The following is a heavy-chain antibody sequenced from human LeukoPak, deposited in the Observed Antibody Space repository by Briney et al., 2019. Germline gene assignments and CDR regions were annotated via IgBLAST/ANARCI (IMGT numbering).Heavy chain of an antibody. CDR2: IRGSGGST. J-gene: IGHJ4*02. V-gene: IGHV3-23*01. D-gene: IGHD6-13*01. CDR3: AKDQGDSSSWYRPQDY. Sequence: GGSLRLSCAASGFTFSSYAMSWVSQDRGEGMEWVTAIRGSGGSTYYAESVKGRFTISRDKTNNTLYLEMNSLRAQDTAVSYCAKDQGDSSSWYRPQDYWRQGTLVTVSS. CDR1: GFTFSSYA.